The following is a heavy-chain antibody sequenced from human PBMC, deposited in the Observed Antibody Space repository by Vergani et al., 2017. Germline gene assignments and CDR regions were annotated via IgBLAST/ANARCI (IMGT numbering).Heavy chain of an antibody. CDR1: GFTFSTYA. CDR3: ARVRVEYFDWLLFFDY. CDR2: INPNSGGT. D-gene: IGHD3-9*01. J-gene: IGHJ4*02. V-gene: IGHV1-2*02. Sequence: VQLLESGGSLKQPGGSVRLSCAASGFTFSTYAMHWVRQAPGQGLEWMGWINPNSGGTNYAQKFQGRVTMTRDTSISTAYMELSRLRSDDTAVYYCARVRVEYFDWLLFFDYWGQGTLVTVSS.